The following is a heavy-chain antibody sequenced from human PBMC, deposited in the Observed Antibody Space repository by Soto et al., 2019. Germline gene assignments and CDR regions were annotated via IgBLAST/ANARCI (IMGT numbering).Heavy chain of an antibody. J-gene: IGHJ6*03. CDR2: IYYSGST. CDR1: GGSISSYY. D-gene: IGHD6-6*01. V-gene: IGHV4-59*08. Sequence: SETLSLTCTVSGGSISSYYWSWIRQPPGKGLEWIGYIYYSGSTNYNPSLKSRVTISVDTSKNQFSLKLSSVTAADTAVYYCARLSGDSSSSKGYNYYYYYMDVWGKGTTVTVSS. CDR3: ARLSGDSSSSKGYNYYYYYMDV.